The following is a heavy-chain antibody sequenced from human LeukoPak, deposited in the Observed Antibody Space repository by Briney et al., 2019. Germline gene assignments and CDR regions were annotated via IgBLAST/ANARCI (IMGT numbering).Heavy chain of an antibody. J-gene: IGHJ4*02. Sequence: ASVTVSCKASGYTFTSYYMLWVRQAPGQGLEWMGIINPSGGSTSYAQKFQGRVTMTRDMSTSTVYMELSSLRSEDTAVYYCARDHTQETYYDFWSGYSHFDYWGQGTLVSVSS. D-gene: IGHD3-3*01. V-gene: IGHV1-46*01. CDR3: ARDHTQETYYDFWSGYSHFDY. CDR1: GYTFTSYY. CDR2: INPSGGST.